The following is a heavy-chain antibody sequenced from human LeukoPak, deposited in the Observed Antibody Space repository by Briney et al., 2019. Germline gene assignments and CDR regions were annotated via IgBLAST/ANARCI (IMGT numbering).Heavy chain of an antibody. Sequence: LRLSXAXSGXTFSSYAMSWVRQAPGKGLEWVSAIRDSGSSTHYADSVKGRFTTSRDNSKNTLFLQMNSLRAEDTAIYYCAKYGPQDSGSSHFDYWGQGALVTVSS. V-gene: IGHV3-23*01. D-gene: IGHD1-26*01. CDR2: IRDSGSST. J-gene: IGHJ4*02. CDR3: AKYGPQDSGSSHFDY. CDR1: GXTFSSYA.